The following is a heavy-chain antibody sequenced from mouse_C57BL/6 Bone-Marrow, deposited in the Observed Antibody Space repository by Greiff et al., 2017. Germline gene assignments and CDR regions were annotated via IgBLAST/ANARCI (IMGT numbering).Heavy chain of an antibody. D-gene: IGHD3-2*02. V-gene: IGHV14-3*01. Sequence: EVQLQQSVAELVRPGASVKLSCTASGFNIKNTYMHWVKQRPEQGLEWIGRIDPANGNTKYAPKFQGKATITVDTSSTTAYLQISSLTSEDTAIDDCARRSSGYENYAMDYWGQGTSVTVSS. CDR1: GFNIKNTY. CDR2: IDPANGNT. J-gene: IGHJ4*01. CDR3: ARRSSGYENYAMDY.